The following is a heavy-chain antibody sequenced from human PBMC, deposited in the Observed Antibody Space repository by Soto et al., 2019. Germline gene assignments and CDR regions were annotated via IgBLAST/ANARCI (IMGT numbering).Heavy chain of an antibody. V-gene: IGHV1-3*01. J-gene: IGHJ5*02. D-gene: IGHD2-15*01. CDR3: ARALLGDNWFDP. CDR2: INAGNGNT. CDR1: GYTFTSYA. Sequence: ASVKVSCKASGYTFTSYAMHWVRQASGQRLEWMGWINAGNGNTKYSQKFQGRVTITRDTSASTAYMELSSLRSEDTAVYYCARALLGDNWFDPWGQGTLVTVSS.